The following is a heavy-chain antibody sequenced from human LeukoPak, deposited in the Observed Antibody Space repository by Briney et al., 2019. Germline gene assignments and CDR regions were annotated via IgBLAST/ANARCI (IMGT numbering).Heavy chain of an antibody. CDR3: ARDPSSDRFQYFDF. CDR1: GFTVSSNY. Sequence: AGGSLRLSCAASGFTVSSNYMSWVRQAPGKGLEWVSVIYSGGSTYYADSVRGRFTISRDTAENSLFLHMNSLTAEDTAVYYCARDPSSDRFQYFDFWGQGALVTVSS. V-gene: IGHV3-66*01. CDR2: IYSGGST. D-gene: IGHD6-19*01. J-gene: IGHJ4*02.